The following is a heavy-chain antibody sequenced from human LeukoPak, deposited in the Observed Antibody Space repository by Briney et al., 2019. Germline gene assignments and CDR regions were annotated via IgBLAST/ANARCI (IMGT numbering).Heavy chain of an antibody. CDR1: GGSISSFF. V-gene: IGHV4-59*01. CDR3: ASGRLLGFDY. D-gene: IGHD1-26*01. CDR2: IYYSGST. Sequence: PSETLSLTCTVSGGSISSFFWSWIRQPPGTRLEWIGYIYYSGSTNYNPSLKSRVTISVDTSKNHFSLKLTSVTAADTAVYYCASGRLLGFDYWGQGTLVTASS. J-gene: IGHJ4*02.